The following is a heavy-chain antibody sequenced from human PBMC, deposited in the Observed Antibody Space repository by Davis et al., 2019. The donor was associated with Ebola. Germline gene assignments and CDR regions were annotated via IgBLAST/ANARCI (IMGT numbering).Heavy chain of an antibody. Sequence: PGGSLRLSCEASGFTFDNYAMAWVRQAPGKGLKWVSVISASGIRTFYADSVKGRFTISRDNSKNTLYLQMNSLRAEDTAVYCCASAVTTKRSAFDIWGQGTMVTVSS. CDR3: ASAVTTKRSAFDI. D-gene: IGHD4-11*01. V-gene: IGHV3-23*01. J-gene: IGHJ3*02. CDR2: ISASGIRT. CDR1: GFTFDNYA.